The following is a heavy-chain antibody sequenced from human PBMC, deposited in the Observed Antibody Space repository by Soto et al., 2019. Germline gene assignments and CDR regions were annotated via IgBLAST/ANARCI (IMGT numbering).Heavy chain of an antibody. CDR2: IYYSGST. V-gene: IGHV4-31*02. Sequence: PGKGREWIGSIYYSGSTYYNPSLKSRVTISVDTSKNQFSLKLSSVTAADTAVYYCARDEILTGSYYYYGMDVWGQGTTLTVSS. CDR3: ARDEILTGSYYYYGMDV. J-gene: IGHJ6*02. D-gene: IGHD3-9*01.